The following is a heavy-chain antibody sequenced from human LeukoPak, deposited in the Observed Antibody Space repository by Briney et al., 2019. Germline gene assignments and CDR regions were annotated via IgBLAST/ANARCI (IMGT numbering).Heavy chain of an antibody. CDR3: ASLTPERYSYYDSSGYYYY. D-gene: IGHD3-22*01. J-gene: IGHJ4*02. CDR2: IIPILGIA. V-gene: IGHV1-69*04. CDR1: GGTFSSYA. Sequence: SVKVSCKASGGTFSSYAISWVRQAPGQGLEWMGRIIPILGIANYAQKFQGRVTITADKSTSTAYMELSSLRSEDTAVYYCASLTPERYSYYDSSGYYYYWGQGTLVTVSS.